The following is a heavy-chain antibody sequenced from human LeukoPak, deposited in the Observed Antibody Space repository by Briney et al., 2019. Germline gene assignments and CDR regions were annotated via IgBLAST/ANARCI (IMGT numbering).Heavy chain of an antibody. Sequence: PGGSLRLSCAASGFTFDDYAMHWVRQAPGKGLEWVSGISWNSGSIGYADSVKGRFNISRDNAKNSLYLQMNSLRAEDTALYYCAKDLYSSSSGFDYWGQGTLVTVSS. CDR1: GFTFDDYA. J-gene: IGHJ4*02. CDR2: ISWNSGSI. V-gene: IGHV3-9*01. CDR3: AKDLYSSSSGFDY. D-gene: IGHD6-6*01.